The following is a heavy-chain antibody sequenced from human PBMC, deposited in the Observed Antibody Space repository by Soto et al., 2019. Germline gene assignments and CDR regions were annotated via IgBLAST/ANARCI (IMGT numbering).Heavy chain of an antibody. D-gene: IGHD3-10*01. CDR1: GFSLSTSGVG. CDR3: AHRAYFDSGKQFDY. CDR2: IYWDHEK. J-gene: IGHJ4*02. V-gene: IGHV2-5*02. Sequence: QITLKESGPTLVKPTQTLTLTCTFSGFSLSTSGVGVGWIRQPPGKALEWLAIIYWDHEKRYSPSLKTRLTVTKDTSKNQVILTMTNVDPVDTATYYCAHRAYFDSGKQFDYWGQGTLVSVSS.